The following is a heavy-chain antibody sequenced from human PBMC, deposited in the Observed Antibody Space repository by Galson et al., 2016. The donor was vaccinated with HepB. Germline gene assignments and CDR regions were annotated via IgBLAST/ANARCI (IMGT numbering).Heavy chain of an antibody. CDR3: ARGRAPKTLDTFDI. CDR1: GFTFDDHT. J-gene: IGHJ3*02. Sequence: SLRLSCAASGFTFDDHTMHWVRQAPGKGLEWLSLITLNGGYTYYADSVKGRFTISRDNVRNSLFLQMSSLRAEDTALYFCARGRAPKTLDTFDIWGQGTMVTVSS. V-gene: IGHV3-43*01. CDR2: ITLNGGYT.